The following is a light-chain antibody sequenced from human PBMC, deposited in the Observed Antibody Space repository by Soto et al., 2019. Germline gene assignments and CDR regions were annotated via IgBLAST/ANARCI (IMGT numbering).Light chain of an antibody. CDR3: RQALQPPWT. CDR1: QSLLFSNGYNY. J-gene: IGKJ1*01. V-gene: IGKV2-28*01. CDR2: LGS. Sequence: DIVMTQSPLSLIVTPGEPASISCRSSQSLLFSNGYNYVDWYLQKPGQSPQLLIYLGSNRASGGPDRFSGSVSSTDFKLKISRVETEDVGIYYCRQALQPPWTFGQGTKVEIK.